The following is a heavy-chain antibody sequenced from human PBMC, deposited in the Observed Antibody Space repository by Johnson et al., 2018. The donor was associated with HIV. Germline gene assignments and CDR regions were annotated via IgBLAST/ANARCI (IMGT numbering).Heavy chain of an antibody. D-gene: IGHD3-10*01. V-gene: IGHV3-43D*03. CDR2: ISWDGGSS. Sequence: VQLVESGGAMVQPGGSLRLSCAVSGFAFDHYAMHWVRQAPGKGLEWVSLISWDGGSSYYADSVQGRFTISRDNSKNSLYLQMNSLRPEDTALYFCAKDSDTCCYGSGDAFDVWGQGTMVTVSS. CDR3: AKDSDTCCYGSGDAFDV. CDR1: GFAFDHYA. J-gene: IGHJ3*01.